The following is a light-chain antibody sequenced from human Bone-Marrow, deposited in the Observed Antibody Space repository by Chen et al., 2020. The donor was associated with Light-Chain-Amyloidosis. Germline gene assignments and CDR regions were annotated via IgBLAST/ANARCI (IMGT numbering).Light chain of an antibody. CDR3: AAWDDSLDEVV. J-gene: IGLJ2*01. Sequence: QSVLTQPPSASGTPGRRVTISYSGSRSNIGTYTVNWYQQLPGTAPRLLIYSNNQRPSGVPDRFSGSKSGTSASLAISWLQSEDEADYFCAAWDDSLDEVVFGGGTKLTVL. CDR2: SNN. V-gene: IGLV1-44*01. CDR1: RSNIGTYT.